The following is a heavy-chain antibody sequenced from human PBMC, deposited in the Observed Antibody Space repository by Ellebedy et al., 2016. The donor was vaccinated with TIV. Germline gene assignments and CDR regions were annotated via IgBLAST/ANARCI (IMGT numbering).Heavy chain of an antibody. CDR2: ITSTGDYT. D-gene: IGHD3-10*01. J-gene: IGHJ4*02. Sequence: GESLKISCAASGFTFSTSYMSWVRQAPGKGPEWVSSITSTGDYTVVADSVKGRFLVSRDNAKNSLYLQMNSLSADDTAVYYCARDRGSYYNEESLFDYWGQGTLVTVSS. CDR1: GFTFSTSY. CDR3: ARDRGSYYNEESLFDY. V-gene: IGHV3-21*01.